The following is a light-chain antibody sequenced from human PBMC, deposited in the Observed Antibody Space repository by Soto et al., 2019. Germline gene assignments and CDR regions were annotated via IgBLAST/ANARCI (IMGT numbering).Light chain of an antibody. CDR1: QSLVHSDGNTY. V-gene: IGKV2-24*01. J-gene: IGKJ3*01. CDR2: DIS. Sequence: DIVLTQTPLSLPVTLGQPASISCRSGQSLVHSDGNTYLSWVQQRPGQPPRLLIFDISKRFAEVPDRFSGSGGVTDFTLKISRVEAEDVGVYYGVQASQYAGFTFGPGTKVYIK. CDR3: VQASQYAGFT.